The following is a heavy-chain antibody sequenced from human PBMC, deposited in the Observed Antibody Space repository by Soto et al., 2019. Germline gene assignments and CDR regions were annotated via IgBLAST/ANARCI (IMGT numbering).Heavy chain of an antibody. CDR3: VRRSAAGP. CDR1: GGSFSGYY. CDR2: INHSGST. V-gene: IGHV4-34*01. Sequence: QVQLQQWGAGLLKPSETLSLTCAVYGGSFSGYYWSWIRHPPGKGLEWMGEINHSGSTNYNANLKRRVTISVDRLKHQFSLKPSSVTAADMAVYYCVRRSAAGPWGQGTLVTVFS. J-gene: IGHJ5*02. D-gene: IGHD6-25*01.